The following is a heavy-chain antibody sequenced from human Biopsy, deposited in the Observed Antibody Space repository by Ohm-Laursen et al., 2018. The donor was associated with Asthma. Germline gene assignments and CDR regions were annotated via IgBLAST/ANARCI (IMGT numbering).Heavy chain of an antibody. Sequence: PSETLSLTCRVSGGYTGSSDHHWAWIRQALGKGLEWIGFVFWSGSTHYSRSLERRVSISIDTATNEFSMKLWSVTPADTAVYSCARVVSYGDIYFGIDVWGPGNTVVVS. CDR2: VFWSGST. CDR1: GGYTGSSDHH. D-gene: IGHD4-17*01. V-gene: IGHV4-30-4*01. J-gene: IGHJ6*02. CDR3: ARVVSYGDIYFGIDV.